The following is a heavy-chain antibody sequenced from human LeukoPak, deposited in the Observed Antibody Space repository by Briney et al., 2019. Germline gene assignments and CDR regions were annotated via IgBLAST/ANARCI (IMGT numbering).Heavy chain of an antibody. J-gene: IGHJ4*02. V-gene: IGHV1-69*05. CDR2: IIPIFGTA. CDR3: AREDFWSGHATSGNMYY. CDR1: GGTFSSYA. Sequence: SVKVSCKASGGTFSSYAISWVRQAPGQGLEWMGRIIPIFGTANYAQKFQGRVTITTDESTSTAYMELSSLRSEDTAVYYCAREDFWSGHATSGNMYYWGQGTLVTVSS. D-gene: IGHD3-3*01.